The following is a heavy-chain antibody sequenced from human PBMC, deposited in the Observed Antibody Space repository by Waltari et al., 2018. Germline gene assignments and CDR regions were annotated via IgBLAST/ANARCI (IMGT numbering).Heavy chain of an antibody. CDR3: ATSNWNPQKYYFDY. CDR2: IIPIFGTA. J-gene: IGHJ4*02. CDR1: GGPFSSSA. V-gene: IGHV1-69*08. Sequence: QVQLVQSGAEVKKPGSSVKVSCKASGGPFSSSAISWVRQAPGQGLEWMGRIIPIFGTANYAQKFQGRVTITADKSTSTAYMELSSLRSEDTAVYYCATSNWNPQKYYFDYWGQGTLVTVSS. D-gene: IGHD1-20*01.